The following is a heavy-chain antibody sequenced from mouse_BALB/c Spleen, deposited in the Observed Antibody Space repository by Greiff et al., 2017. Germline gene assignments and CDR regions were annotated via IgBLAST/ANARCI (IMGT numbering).Heavy chain of an antibody. J-gene: IGHJ4*01. CDR3: TRKYGNYGAMDY. V-gene: IGHV1-15*01. D-gene: IGHD2-10*02. Sequence: VQLQESGAELVRPGASVTLSCKASGYTFTDYEMHWVKQTPVHGLEWIGAIDPETGGTAYNQKFKGKATLTADKSSSTAYMELRSLTSEDSAVYYCTRKYGNYGAMDYWGQGTSVTVSS. CDR2: IDPETGGT. CDR1: GYTFTDYE.